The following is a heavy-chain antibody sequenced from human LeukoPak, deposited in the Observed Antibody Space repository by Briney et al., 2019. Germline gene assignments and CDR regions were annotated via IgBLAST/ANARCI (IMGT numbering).Heavy chain of an antibody. Sequence: PGGSLRLSCAASGNYWMHWVRQAPGKGLVWVSHINSDVSWTSYADSVKGRFTISKDNAKNTVYLQMNNLRAEDTADYYCVSFYEAYWGRGTLVTVSS. CDR2: INSDVSWT. D-gene: IGHD2/OR15-2a*01. J-gene: IGHJ4*02. V-gene: IGHV3-74*01. CDR3: VSFYEAY. CDR1: GNYW.